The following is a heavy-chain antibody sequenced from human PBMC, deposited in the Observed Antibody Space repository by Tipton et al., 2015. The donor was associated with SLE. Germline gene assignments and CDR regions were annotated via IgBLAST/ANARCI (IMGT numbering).Heavy chain of an antibody. D-gene: IGHD6-19*01. CDR1: GASISSTNFY. J-gene: IGHJ5*02. Sequence: TLSLTCTVSGASISSTNFYWGWIRQPPGKELERIGSIYSGGSPYYNPSLKSRVTISLDTSKNQFSLRLTSVTATDTGVYYCVGHQRRLNWFDPWGQGTLVTVSS. V-gene: IGHV4-39*01. CDR3: VGHQRRLNWFDP. CDR2: IYSGGSP.